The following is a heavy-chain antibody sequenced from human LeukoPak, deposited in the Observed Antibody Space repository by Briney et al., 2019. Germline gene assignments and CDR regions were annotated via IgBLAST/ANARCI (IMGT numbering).Heavy chain of an antibody. J-gene: IGHJ5*02. Sequence: PGGSLRLSCAASGFTFSSYGMHWVRQAPGKGLGWVAFIRHEGSNKYYADSVKGRFTISRDNSKNTLYLQMNSLRAEDTAVYYCAKDPAMATFGVTWDNWFDPWGQGTLVTVSS. D-gene: IGHD5-18*01. CDR2: IRHEGSNK. V-gene: IGHV3-30*02. CDR3: AKDPAMATFGVTWDNWFDP. CDR1: GFTFSSYG.